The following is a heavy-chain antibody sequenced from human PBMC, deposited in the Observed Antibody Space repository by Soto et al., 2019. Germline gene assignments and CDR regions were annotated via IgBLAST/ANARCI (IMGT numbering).Heavy chain of an antibody. V-gene: IGHV3-48*01. CDR2: ISSSSRTK. CDR3: ARDPPGITMVRGAHDY. CDR1: GFTFSSYS. J-gene: IGHJ4*02. Sequence: ESGGGLVQPGGSLRLSCAASGFTFSSYSMNWFRQAPGKGLEWVSYISSSSRTKYYADSVKGRFTISRDNAKNSLYLQMNSLRAEDTAVYYCARDPPGITMVRGAHDYWGQGTLVTVSS. D-gene: IGHD3-10*01.